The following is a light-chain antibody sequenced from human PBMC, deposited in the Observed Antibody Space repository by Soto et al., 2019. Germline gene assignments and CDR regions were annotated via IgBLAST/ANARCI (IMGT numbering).Light chain of an antibody. Sequence: DIVMTQSPDSLAVSLGERATINCKSSQSVLYSSNNRNYLAWYQQKPGQPPKLLIYWASARESGVTDRFSGSGSGTDFTLTISSLQAEDVAVYYGQQYYSTPLGFGPGTKVDIK. CDR1: QSVLYSSNNRNY. CDR2: WAS. V-gene: IGKV4-1*01. CDR3: QQYYSTPLG. J-gene: IGKJ3*01.